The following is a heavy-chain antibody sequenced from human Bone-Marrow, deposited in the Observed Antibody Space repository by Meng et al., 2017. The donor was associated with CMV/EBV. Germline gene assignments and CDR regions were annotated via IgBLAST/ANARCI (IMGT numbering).Heavy chain of an antibody. V-gene: IGHV1-69*05. D-gene: IGHD6-6*01. CDR2: IIPIFGTA. J-gene: IGHJ4*02. CDR1: GYTFTGYY. Sequence: SVKVSCKASGYTFTGYYMHWVRQAPGQGLEWMGGIIPIFGTANYAQKFQGRVTITTDESTSTAYMELSSLRSEDTAVYYYASSSSLGPIDYWGQGTLVTVSS. CDR3: ASSSSLGPIDY.